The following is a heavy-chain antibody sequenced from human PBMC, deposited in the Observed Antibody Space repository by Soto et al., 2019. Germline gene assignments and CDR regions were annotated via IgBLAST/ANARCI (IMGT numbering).Heavy chain of an antibody. D-gene: IGHD5-18*01. CDR1: GGSISSGGYY. J-gene: IGHJ4*02. CDR2: IYYSGST. Sequence: PSETLSLTCTVSGGSISSGGYYWRWIRQHPGKGLEWIGYIYYSGSTYYNPSLKSRVTISVDTSKNQFSLKLRSEDTAVYYCARGSTAMVLHFDYWGQGTLVTVSS. CDR3: ARGSTAMVLHFDY. V-gene: IGHV4-31*03.